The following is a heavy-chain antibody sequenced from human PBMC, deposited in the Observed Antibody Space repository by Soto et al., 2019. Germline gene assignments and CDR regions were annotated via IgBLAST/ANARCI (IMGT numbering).Heavy chain of an antibody. CDR2: ISSSGSHA. V-gene: IGHV3-21*01. J-gene: IGHJ4*02. D-gene: IGHD1-1*01. Sequence: VQLVESGGGLVKPGGSLRLSCAASGFIFSSYSMNWVRQAPGKGLEWVSCISSSGSHAYYADSVKGRFTISRDNAKESLYLQMKSLRAEDTAVYYCARDRDGYNPVDYWGQGTLVTVSS. CDR3: ARDRDGYNPVDY. CDR1: GFIFSSYS.